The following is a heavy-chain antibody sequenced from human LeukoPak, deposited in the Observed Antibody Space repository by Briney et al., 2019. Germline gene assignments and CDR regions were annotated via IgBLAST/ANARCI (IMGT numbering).Heavy chain of an antibody. CDR1: GYTFISYG. CDR2: ISAYNGNT. J-gene: IGHJ6*02. V-gene: IGHV1-18*01. Sequence: GASVKVSCKASGYTFISYGISWVRQAPGQGLEWMGWISAYNGNTNYAQKLQGRVTMTTDTSTSTAYMELRSLRSDDTAVYYCARLLLWFGEFRYGMDVWGQGTTVTVSS. D-gene: IGHD3-10*01. CDR3: ARLLLWFGEFRYGMDV.